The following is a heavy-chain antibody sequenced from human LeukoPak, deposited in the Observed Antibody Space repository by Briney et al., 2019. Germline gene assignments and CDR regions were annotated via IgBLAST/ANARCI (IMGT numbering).Heavy chain of an antibody. J-gene: IGHJ6*02. CDR1: GGSISSYY. Sequence: SETLSLTCTVSGGSISSYYWSWIRQPAGKGLEWIGRIYSTGSTNYNPSLKSRVTMSVDTSKNQFSLRLRSVTAADTAVYYCAKDSRTRVYYGSGSFGMDVWGQGTTVTVSS. CDR2: IYSTGST. D-gene: IGHD3-10*01. CDR3: AKDSRTRVYYGSGSFGMDV. V-gene: IGHV4-4*07.